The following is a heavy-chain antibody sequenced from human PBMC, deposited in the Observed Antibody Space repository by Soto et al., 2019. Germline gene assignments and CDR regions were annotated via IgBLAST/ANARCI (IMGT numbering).Heavy chain of an antibody. V-gene: IGHV4-31*03. D-gene: IGHD3-9*01. Sequence: QVQLQESGPGLVKPSQTLSLTCTVSGGSISSGGYYWSWIRQHPGKGLEWIGYIYYSGSTYYNPSLKSRVTISVDTSKNQFSLKLSSVTAADTAVYYCARDGPDVLRYFDHWFDPWGQGTLVTVSS. CDR1: GGSISSGGYY. CDR2: IYYSGST. CDR3: ARDGPDVLRYFDHWFDP. J-gene: IGHJ5*02.